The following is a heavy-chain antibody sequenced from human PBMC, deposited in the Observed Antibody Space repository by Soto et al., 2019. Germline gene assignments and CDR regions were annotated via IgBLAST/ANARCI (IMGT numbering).Heavy chain of an antibody. J-gene: IGHJ4*02. CDR2: IMPIIGTA. V-gene: IGHV1-69*01. CDR3: ARDLEFRDGNISHLDY. D-gene: IGHD3-10*01. CDR1: GGTFSSHV. Sequence: QVQLVQSGAEVKKPGSSVKVSCKASGGTFSSHVFNWVRQAPGQGLEWMGGIMPIIGTANYAQKFQGRVTITAGESTRTDYMELRSLRSEDTAVYYCARDLEFRDGNISHLDYWGQGTLVTVSS.